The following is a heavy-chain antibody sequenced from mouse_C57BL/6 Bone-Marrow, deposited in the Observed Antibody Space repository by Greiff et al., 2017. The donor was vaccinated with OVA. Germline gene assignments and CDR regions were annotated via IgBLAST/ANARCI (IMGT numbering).Heavy chain of an antibody. J-gene: IGHJ2*01. Sequence: EVQLVESGGGLVQPGGSLKLSCAASGFTFSDYYMYWVRQTPEKRLEWVAYISNGGGSTYYPDTVKGRFTISRDNAKNTLYLQMSRLKSDDTAMYYFARHETYSNYFDYWGQGTTLTVSS. CDR1: GFTFSDYY. CDR3: ARHETYSNYFDY. D-gene: IGHD2-5*01. V-gene: IGHV5-12*01. CDR2: ISNGGGST.